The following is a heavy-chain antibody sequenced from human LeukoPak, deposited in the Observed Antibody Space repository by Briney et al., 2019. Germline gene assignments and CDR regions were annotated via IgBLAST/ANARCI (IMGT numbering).Heavy chain of an antibody. D-gene: IGHD2-15*01. CDR2: IRSTGNTV. CDR3: TKETPQVDV. J-gene: IGHJ6*04. V-gene: IGHV3-48*03. Sequence: PGGSLRLSCAASGFTFSSYEMNWVRQAPGQGLEWVAYIRSTGNTVHYAGSVKGRFTISRDNAKNSLYLQMNRLRAEDTAVYYCTKETPQVDVWGKVTTVIVSS. CDR1: GFTFSSYE.